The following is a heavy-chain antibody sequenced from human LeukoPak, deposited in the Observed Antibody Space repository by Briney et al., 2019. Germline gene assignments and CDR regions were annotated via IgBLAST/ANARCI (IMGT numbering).Heavy chain of an antibody. J-gene: IGHJ5*02. CDR1: IFSTYW. CDR2: IYDSGSS. Sequence: IFSTYWMSWIRQPPGKGLEWIGSIYDSGSSYYNPSLKSRVTISVDTSKNQFSLKLNSVTAADTAVYYCARHYGPWGQGTLVTVSS. D-gene: IGHD3-10*01. CDR3: ARHYGP. V-gene: IGHV4-39*01.